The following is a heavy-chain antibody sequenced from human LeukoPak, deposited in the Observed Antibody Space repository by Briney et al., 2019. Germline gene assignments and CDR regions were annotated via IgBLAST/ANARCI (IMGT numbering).Heavy chain of an antibody. V-gene: IGHV4-34*01. CDR3: ATYYDFFYGMDV. D-gene: IGHD3-3*01. CDR1: GGSFNGYY. Sequence: PSETLSLTCAVYGGSFNGYYWSWIRQPPGKGLEWIGEINHSGSTNYNPSLKSRVTISVDTSKNQFSLKLSSVTAADTAVYYCATYYDFFYGMDVWGQGTTVTVSS. CDR2: INHSGST. J-gene: IGHJ6*02.